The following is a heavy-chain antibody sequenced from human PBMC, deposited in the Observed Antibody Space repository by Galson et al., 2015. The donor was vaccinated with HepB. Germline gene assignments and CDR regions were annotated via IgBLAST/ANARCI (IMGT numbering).Heavy chain of an antibody. CDR1: GFTFSSYA. CDR3: ARDLKQWLAHFDY. CDR2: ISYDGSNK. V-gene: IGHV3-30*04. D-gene: IGHD6-19*01. J-gene: IGHJ4*02. Sequence: SLRLSCAASGFTFSSYAMHWVRQAPGKGLEWVAVISYDGSNKYYADSVKGRFTISRDNSKNTLYLQMNSLRAEDTAVYYCARDLKQWLAHFDYWGQGTLVTVSS.